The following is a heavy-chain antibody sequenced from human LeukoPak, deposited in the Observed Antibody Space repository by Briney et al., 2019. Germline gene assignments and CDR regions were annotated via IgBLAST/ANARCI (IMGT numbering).Heavy chain of an antibody. V-gene: IGHV5-51*01. CDR3: ARQRYSSSWKDY. J-gene: IGHJ4*02. CDR2: IYPGDSDT. Sequence: KVSCKAYGYTFMSHGISWVRQAPGQGLEWMGIIYPGDSDTRYSPSFQGQVTISADKSISTAYLQWSSLKASDTAMYYCARQRYSSSWKDYWGQGTLVTVSS. CDR1: GYTFMSHG. D-gene: IGHD6-13*01.